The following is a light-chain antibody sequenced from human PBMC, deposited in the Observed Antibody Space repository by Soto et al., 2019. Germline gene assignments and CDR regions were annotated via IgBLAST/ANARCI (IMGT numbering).Light chain of an antibody. CDR3: SSYTSSNSVI. CDR2: DVT. J-gene: IGLJ2*01. Sequence: QSALTQPASVSGSPGQSITISCTGTSSDVGAYNYVSWYQQHPGKAPKLIIYDVTIRSSGVSNHFSGSKSGNTASLTISGLQAEDESNYFCSSYTSSNSVIFGAGTQLTVL. V-gene: IGLV2-14*01. CDR1: SSDVGAYNY.